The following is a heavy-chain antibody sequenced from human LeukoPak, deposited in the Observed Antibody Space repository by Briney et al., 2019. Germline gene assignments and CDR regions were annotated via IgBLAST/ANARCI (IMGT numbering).Heavy chain of an antibody. J-gene: IGHJ5*02. CDR1: GYTFTSYG. Sequence: GASVKVSCKASGYTFTSYGISWVRQAPGQGLEWMGWISAYNGNTNYAQKLQGRVTMTTDTSTSTAYMELRSLRSDDTAVYYCARGRYYDILTVDNWFDPWGQGTLVTVSS. CDR2: ISAYNGNT. D-gene: IGHD3-9*01. V-gene: IGHV1-18*04. CDR3: ARGRYYDILTVDNWFDP.